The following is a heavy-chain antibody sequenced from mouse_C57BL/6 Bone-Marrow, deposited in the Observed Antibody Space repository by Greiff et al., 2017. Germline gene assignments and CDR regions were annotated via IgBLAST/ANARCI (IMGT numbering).Heavy chain of an antibody. CDR1: GYAFTNYL. V-gene: IGHV1-54*01. CDR2: INPGSGGT. Sequence: QVQLKESGAELVRPGTSVKVSCKASGYAFTNYLIEWVKQRPGQGLEWIGVINPGSGGTNYNEKFKGKATLTADKSSSTAYMQLSSLTSEDSAVYFCARSFYYDDDWYFDVWGTGTTVTVSS. D-gene: IGHD2-4*01. J-gene: IGHJ1*03. CDR3: ARSFYYDDDWYFDV.